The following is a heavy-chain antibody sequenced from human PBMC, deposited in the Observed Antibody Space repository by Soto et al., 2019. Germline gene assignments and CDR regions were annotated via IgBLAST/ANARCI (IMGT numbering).Heavy chain of an antibody. V-gene: IGHV3-21*01. Sequence: GGSLSLSCAASGFTFSSYSMNWVRQAPGKGLEWVSFISSSSSYIYYADSLKGRFIISRDNAKNSLDLQMNSLRAEDTAVYYCAREVSTNHFDYWGRGTLVTVSS. CDR3: AREVSTNHFDY. J-gene: IGHJ4*02. CDR2: ISSSSSYI. D-gene: IGHD1-1*01. CDR1: GFTFSSYS.